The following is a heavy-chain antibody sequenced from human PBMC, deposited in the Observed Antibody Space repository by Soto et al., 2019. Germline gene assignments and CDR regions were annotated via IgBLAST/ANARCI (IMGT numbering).Heavy chain of an antibody. D-gene: IGHD6-6*01. V-gene: IGHV1-18*01. CDR2: VSGYSGHS. J-gene: IGHJ6*02. CDR1: NETLTTYG. Sequence: QVRLVQSGAEVKKPGASVKVSCKASNETLTTYGISWVRQAPGQGLEWMGWVSGYSGHSSSAQEYQDRVIMTTDTSTNTAYMDLRSLTSYDSAVYFCARDSSSSGYYYGMDVWGQGTTVTGSS. CDR3: ARDSSSSGYYYGMDV.